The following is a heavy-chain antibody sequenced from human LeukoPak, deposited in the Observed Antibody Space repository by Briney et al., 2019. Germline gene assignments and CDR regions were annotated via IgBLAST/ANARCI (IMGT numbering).Heavy chain of an antibody. CDR1: GGSFSGYY. CDR3: ARDRGYSYGLYFDY. Sequence: KPSETLSLTCAVYGGSFSGYYWSWIRQPPGKGLEWIGEINHSGSTNYNPSLKSRVTISVDTSKNQFSLKLSSVTAADTAVYYCARDRGYSYGLYFDYWGQGTLVTVSS. J-gene: IGHJ4*02. V-gene: IGHV4-34*01. D-gene: IGHD5-18*01. CDR2: INHSGST.